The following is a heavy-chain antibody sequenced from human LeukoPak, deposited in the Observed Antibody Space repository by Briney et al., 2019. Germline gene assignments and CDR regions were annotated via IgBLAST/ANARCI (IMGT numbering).Heavy chain of an antibody. D-gene: IGHD3-22*01. CDR1: GFTFSSYG. CDR2: IRDNGNNE. Sequence: GGSLRLSCAASGFTFSSYGMHWVRQAPGKGLAWVAFIRDNGNNEYSADSVRGRFTISRDNSRNTLYLQMNSLRPEDTAVYYCAKCPMIVVVTETFDYWGQGTLVTVSS. J-gene: IGHJ4*02. CDR3: AKCPMIVVVTETFDY. V-gene: IGHV3-30*02.